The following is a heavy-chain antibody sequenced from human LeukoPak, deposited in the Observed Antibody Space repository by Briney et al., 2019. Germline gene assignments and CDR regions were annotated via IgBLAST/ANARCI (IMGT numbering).Heavy chain of an antibody. CDR1: GGSISSYY. CDR2: IYHSGST. CDR3: ARISYSSSWYYFDY. Sequence: PSETLSLTCTVSGGSISSYYWGWIRQPPGKGLEWIGSIYHSGSTYHNPSLKSRVTISVDTSKNQFSLKLSSVTAADTAVYYCARISYSSSWYYFDYWGQGTLVTVSS. D-gene: IGHD6-13*01. J-gene: IGHJ4*02. V-gene: IGHV4-38-2*02.